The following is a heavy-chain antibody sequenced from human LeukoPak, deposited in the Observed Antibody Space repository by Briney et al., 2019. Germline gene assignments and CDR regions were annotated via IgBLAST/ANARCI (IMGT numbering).Heavy chain of an antibody. J-gene: IGHJ4*02. CDR3: ARSLRYFDLAPFDY. CDR2: INHSGST. V-gene: IGHV4-34*01. Sequence: PSETLSLTCAVYGGPFSGYYWSWIRQPPGKGLEWIGEINHSGSTNYNPSLKSRVTISVDTSKNQFSLKLSSVTAADTAVYYCARSLRYFDLAPFDYWGQGTLVTVSS. CDR1: GGPFSGYY. D-gene: IGHD3-9*01.